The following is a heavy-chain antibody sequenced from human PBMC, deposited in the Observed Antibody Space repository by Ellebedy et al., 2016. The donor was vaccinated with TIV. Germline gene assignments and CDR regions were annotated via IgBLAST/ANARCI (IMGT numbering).Heavy chain of an antibody. CDR1: GGSFSGYF. CDR2: INHSGST. Sequence: SETLSLXXAVYGGSFSGYFWNWIRQPPGKGLEWIGEINHSGSTNYNPSLKSRVTISVDTSKTQFSLKLSSVTAADTAVYYCARVSIVVVPAAIRGGWFNPWGQGTLVTVSS. CDR3: ARVSIVVVPAAIRGGWFNP. V-gene: IGHV4-34*01. J-gene: IGHJ5*02. D-gene: IGHD2-2*01.